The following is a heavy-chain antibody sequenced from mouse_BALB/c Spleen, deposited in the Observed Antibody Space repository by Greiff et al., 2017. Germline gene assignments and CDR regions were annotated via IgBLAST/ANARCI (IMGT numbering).Heavy chain of an antibody. CDR3: ARDREGGYPYYFDY. Sequence: EVQVVESGGGLVQPGGSLKLSCAASGFTFSSYGMSWVRQTPDKRLELVATINSNGGSTYYPDSVKGRFTISRDNAKNTLYLQMSSLKSEDTAMYYCARDREGGYPYYFDYWGQGTTLTVSS. V-gene: IGHV5-6-3*01. CDR2: INSNGGST. CDR1: GFTFSSYG. J-gene: IGHJ2*01. D-gene: IGHD2-2*01.